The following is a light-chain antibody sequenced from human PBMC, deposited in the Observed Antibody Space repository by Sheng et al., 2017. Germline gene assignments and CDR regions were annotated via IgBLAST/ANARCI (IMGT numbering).Light chain of an antibody. CDR2: GAP. CDR1: QSVGSGY. CDR3: QQYGDLPWT. Sequence: EIVLTQSPGTLSLSPGERATLSCRASQSVGSGYLAWYQQKPGQAPRLLIYGAPTRATGIPARFSGSGSGTEFTLTISSLQSEDFAVYYCQQYGDLPWTFGQGTKVEIK. V-gene: IGKV3-20*01. J-gene: IGKJ1*01.